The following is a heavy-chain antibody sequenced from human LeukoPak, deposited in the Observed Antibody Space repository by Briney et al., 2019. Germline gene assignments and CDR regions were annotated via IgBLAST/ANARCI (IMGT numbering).Heavy chain of an antibody. CDR1: GYTFTSYD. J-gene: IGHJ2*01. CDR2: ISAYNGNT. Sequence: ASVKVSCKASGYTFTSYDINWVRQATGQGLEWMGWISAYNGNTNYAQKLQGRVTMTTDTSTGTAYMELRSLRSDDTAVYYCARVDTAMVRWYFDLWGRGTLVTVSS. CDR3: ARVDTAMVRWYFDL. V-gene: IGHV1-18*01. D-gene: IGHD5-18*01.